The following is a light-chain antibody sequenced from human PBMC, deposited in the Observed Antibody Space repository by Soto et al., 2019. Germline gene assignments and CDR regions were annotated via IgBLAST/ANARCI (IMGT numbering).Light chain of an antibody. CDR1: QRVNSSY. J-gene: IGKJ2*01. Sequence: EIVLTQSPDTLYLSPGEGATLSCRASQRVNSSYLAWYQQKPGQAPRLLISGASDRATGVPARVSGSGSETDFTLTIRRLEPEDFAVYYCQQYVNSPVTFGQGTKLQIK. CDR2: GAS. CDR3: QQYVNSPVT. V-gene: IGKV3-20*01.